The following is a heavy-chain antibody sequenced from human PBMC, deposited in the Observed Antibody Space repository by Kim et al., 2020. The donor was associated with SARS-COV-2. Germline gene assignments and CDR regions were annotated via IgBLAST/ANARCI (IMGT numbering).Heavy chain of an antibody. CDR1: GFTFSSYW. CDR2: IKQDGSEK. Sequence: GGSLRLSCAASGFTFSSYWMSWVRQAPGKGLEWVANIKQDGSEKYYVDSVKGRFTISRDNAKNSLYLQMNSLRAEDTAVYYCARDKEGSRWGYYYGMDVWGQGTTVTVSS. V-gene: IGHV3-7*01. D-gene: IGHD6-13*01. CDR3: ARDKEGSRWGYYYGMDV. J-gene: IGHJ6*02.